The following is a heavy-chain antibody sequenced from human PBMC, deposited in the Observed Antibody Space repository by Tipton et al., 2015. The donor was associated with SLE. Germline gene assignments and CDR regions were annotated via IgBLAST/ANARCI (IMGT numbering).Heavy chain of an antibody. CDR1: GYSISSGYY. CDR3: ARESEGSYSSWLNY. V-gene: IGHV4-38-2*02. Sequence: LRLSCAVSGYSISSGYYWGWIRQPPGKGLEWIGEINHSGSTNYNPSLKSRVTISVDTSKNQFSLKLSSVTAADTAVYYCARESEGSYSSWLNYWGQGTLVTVSS. J-gene: IGHJ4*02. CDR2: INHSGST. D-gene: IGHD6-6*01.